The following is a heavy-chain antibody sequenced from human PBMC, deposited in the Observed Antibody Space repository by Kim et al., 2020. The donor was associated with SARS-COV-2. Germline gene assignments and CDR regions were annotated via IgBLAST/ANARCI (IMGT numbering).Heavy chain of an antibody. CDR2: IIPILGIA. V-gene: IGHV1-69*04. Sequence: SVKVSCKASGGTFSSYAISWVRQAPGKGLEWMGRIIPILGIANYAQKFQGRVTITADKSTSTAYMELSSLRSEDTAVYYCARDRSHYYDSTSEDRYFDLWGRGTLVAVSS. D-gene: IGHD3-22*01. CDR1: GGTFSSYA. CDR3: ARDRSHYYDSTSEDRYFDL. J-gene: IGHJ2*01.